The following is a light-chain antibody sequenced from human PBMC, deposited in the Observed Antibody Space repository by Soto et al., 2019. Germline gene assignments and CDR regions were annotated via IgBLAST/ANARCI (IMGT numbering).Light chain of an antibody. V-gene: IGLV2-23*01. J-gene: IGLJ1*01. CDR2: EGS. Sequence: QSVLAQPASVSGSPEESITISCTGTSSDFGYHNLVSWYQQLPGEAPKLLIYEGSKRPSGVSNRFSGSKSGNTASLTISGLQAEDEADYYCCSSPDGGSFVFGTGTKVTVL. CDR3: CSSPDGGSFV. CDR1: SSDFGYHNL.